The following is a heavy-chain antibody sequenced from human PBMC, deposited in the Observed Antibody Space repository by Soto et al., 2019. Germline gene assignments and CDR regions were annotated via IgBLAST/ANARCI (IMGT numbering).Heavy chain of an antibody. J-gene: IGHJ2*01. CDR3: ARGRVRGTNQGAHWYFDL. V-gene: IGHV1-18*01. Sequence: QVQLVQSGAEVKKPGASVKVSCKASGYTFTSYGISWVRQAPGQGLEWMGWISAYNGNTNYAQKLQGRVTMTTDTTTSTAYIELRSLRSDDTDVYYCARGRVRGTNQGAHWYFDLWGRGTLVTVSS. CDR1: GYTFTSYG. D-gene: IGHD3-10*01. CDR2: ISAYNGNT.